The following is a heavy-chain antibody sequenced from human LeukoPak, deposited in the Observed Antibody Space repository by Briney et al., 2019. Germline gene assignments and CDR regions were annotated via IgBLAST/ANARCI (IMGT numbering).Heavy chain of an antibody. CDR3: AAEVTMVRGVILNMDV. J-gene: IGHJ6*03. D-gene: IGHD3-10*01. Sequence: ASVKVSCKASGYTFTSYYMYWVRQAPGQGLEWMGIINPSGGSTSYAQKFQGRVTMTRDMSTSTVYMELSSLRSEDTAVYYCAAEVTMVRGVILNMDVWGKGTTVTVSS. CDR1: GYTFTSYY. V-gene: IGHV1-46*01. CDR2: INPSGGST.